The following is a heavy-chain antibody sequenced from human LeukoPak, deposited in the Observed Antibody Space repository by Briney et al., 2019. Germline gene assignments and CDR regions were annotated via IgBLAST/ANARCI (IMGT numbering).Heavy chain of an antibody. D-gene: IGHD3-10*01. J-gene: IGHJ4*02. CDR2: ISYDGNNR. CDR1: GFTFSTYG. Sequence: GGSLRLSCAASGFTFSTYGMHWVRQAPGKGLEWVAVISYDGNNRYYADSVKGRFTISRDNSKSTLFLQMNSLRAEDAAVYYCAKDRDGSGSYFDYWGQGTLVTVSS. V-gene: IGHV3-30*18. CDR3: AKDRDGSGSYFDY.